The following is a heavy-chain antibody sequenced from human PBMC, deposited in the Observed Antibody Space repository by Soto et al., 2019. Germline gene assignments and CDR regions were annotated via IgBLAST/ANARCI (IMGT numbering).Heavy chain of an antibody. CDR3: AAATRGYLYYGLDV. CDR1: GDTVSSNRAA. CDR2: TYYRTRWYN. J-gene: IGHJ6*02. Sequence: SPTLSLTCAISGDTVSSNRAAWNWIRQSPSRGLEWLGRTYYRTRWYNDYAVSVKGRITINPDPSRNQFYLQVNSVTSEDTAVYYCAAATRGYLYYGLDVWGQGTTVTVSS. V-gene: IGHV6-1*01. D-gene: IGHD5-12*01.